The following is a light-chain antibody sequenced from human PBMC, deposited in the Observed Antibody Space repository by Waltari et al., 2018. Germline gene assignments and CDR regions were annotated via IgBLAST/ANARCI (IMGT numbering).Light chain of an antibody. V-gene: IGLV1-47*01. J-gene: IGLJ2*01. Sequence: QSVLTQPPPASGTPGQRVTISCSGSRSNIGSHYVHWYQQPPGTAPKLLIYRNNQRPSGVPDRFSGSKSGTSDSLAISGLRSEDEADYYCAAWDDSLSGPVFGGGTKLTVL. CDR1: RSNIGSHY. CDR2: RNN. CDR3: AAWDDSLSGPV.